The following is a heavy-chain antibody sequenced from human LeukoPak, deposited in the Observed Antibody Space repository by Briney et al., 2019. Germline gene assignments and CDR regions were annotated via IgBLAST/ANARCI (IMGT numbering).Heavy chain of an antibody. CDR2: IYHSGTT. D-gene: IGHD3-10*01. J-gene: IGHJ4*02. CDR1: GVSISSGDYS. Sequence: PSETLSLTCAVSGVSISSGDYSWSWLRQPPGKGLGWIGYIYHSGTTYYNPSLKSRGTISLDRSKNQFSLKLTSVTAADTAVYYCAGDFGSGSYRFDYWGQGTLVTVSS. V-gene: IGHV4-30-2*01. CDR3: AGDFGSGSYRFDY.